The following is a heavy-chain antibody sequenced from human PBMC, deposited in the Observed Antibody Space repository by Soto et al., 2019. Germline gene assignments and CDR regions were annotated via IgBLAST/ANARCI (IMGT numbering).Heavy chain of an antibody. V-gene: IGHV4-34*01. CDR1: GGSLSGYY. CDR3: AKYRRKEEEGFTHDS. J-gene: IGHJ4*02. Sequence: PSETLSLTRAVDGGSLSGYYWSWIRQPPGKGLEWIGEIDHTGSTTYNPSLTSRVTMSVDTSKNQFSLKLSSVNAADTAVYYCAKYRRKEEEGFTHDSWGRGTLVTVSS. D-gene: IGHD2-2*01. CDR2: IDHTGST.